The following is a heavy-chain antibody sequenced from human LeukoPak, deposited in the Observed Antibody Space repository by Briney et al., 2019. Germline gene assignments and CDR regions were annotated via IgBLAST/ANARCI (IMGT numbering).Heavy chain of an antibody. CDR3: ARGPYYDILTGFYYYYMDV. J-gene: IGHJ6*03. CDR1: GGTFNNYA. V-gene: IGHV1-18*01. Sequence: GASVKVSCKASGGTFNNYAFSWVRQAPGQGLEWMGWISTYNGNTNYAQKLQGRVTMTTDTSTSTAYMELRSLRSDDTAVYYCARGPYYDILTGFYYYYMDVWGKGTTVTISS. D-gene: IGHD3-9*01. CDR2: ISTYNGNT.